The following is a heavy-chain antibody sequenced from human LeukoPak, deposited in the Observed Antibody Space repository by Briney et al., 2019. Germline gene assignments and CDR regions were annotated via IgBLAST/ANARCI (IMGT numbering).Heavy chain of an antibody. CDR1: GFTFSSYA. CDR3: ARGGRVTIFGVPQFRRFFDY. D-gene: IGHD3-3*01. CDR2: ISGSGGST. Sequence: GGSLRLSCAASGFTFSSYAMSWVRQAPGKGLEWVSAISGSGGSTYYADSVKGRFTISRDNSKNTLYLQMNSLRAEDTAVYYCARGGRVTIFGVPQFRRFFDYWGQGTLVTVSS. V-gene: IGHV3-23*01. J-gene: IGHJ4*02.